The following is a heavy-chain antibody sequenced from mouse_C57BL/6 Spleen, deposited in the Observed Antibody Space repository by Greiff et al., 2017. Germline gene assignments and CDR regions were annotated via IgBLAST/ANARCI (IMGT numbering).Heavy chain of an antibody. CDR2: IRNKANGYTT. CDR1: GFTFTDYY. CDR3: ASRKDGYFDV. J-gene: IGHJ1*03. V-gene: IGHV7-3*01. Sequence: EVKLMESGGGLVQPGGSLSLSCAASGFTFTDYYMSWVRQPLGKALEWLGFIRNKANGYTTEYSASVKGRFTISRDNSQSILYLQMNALRAEDSATYDCASRKDGYFDVWGTGTTVTVSS.